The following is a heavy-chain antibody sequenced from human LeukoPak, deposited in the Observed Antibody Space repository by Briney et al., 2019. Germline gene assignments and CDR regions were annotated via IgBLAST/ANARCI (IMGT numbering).Heavy chain of an antibody. D-gene: IGHD4-23*01. CDR3: ARERVGGNYADY. V-gene: IGHV4-59*01. CDR1: GDSISPYY. CDR2: IFYSGST. J-gene: IGHJ4*02. Sequence: PSETLSLTCTASGDSISPYYWSWVRQSPGKGLEWIAYIFYSGSTNYNPSLKSRVTISLDTSKKQFSLRLSSVTAADTAVYYCARERVGGNYADYWGQGILVTVSS.